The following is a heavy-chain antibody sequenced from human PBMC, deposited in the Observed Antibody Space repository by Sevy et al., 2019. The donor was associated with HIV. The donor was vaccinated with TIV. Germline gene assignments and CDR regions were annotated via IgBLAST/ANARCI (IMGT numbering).Heavy chain of an antibody. Sequence: GESLRLSCAASGFTFSSYGMHWVRQAPGKGLEWVAVIWYDGSNKYYADSVKGRFTISRDNSKNTLYLQMNSLRAEDTAVYYCARVGDTAMVTDYYYYYGMDVWGQGTTVTVSS. D-gene: IGHD5-18*01. J-gene: IGHJ6*02. V-gene: IGHV3-33*01. CDR1: GFTFSSYG. CDR3: ARVGDTAMVTDYYYYYGMDV. CDR2: IWYDGSNK.